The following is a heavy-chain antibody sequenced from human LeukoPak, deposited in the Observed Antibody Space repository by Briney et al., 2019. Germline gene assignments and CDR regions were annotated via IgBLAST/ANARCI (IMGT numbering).Heavy chain of an antibody. CDR2: INPNSGGT. CDR1: GYTFTGYY. Sequence: GASVKVSCKASGYTFTGYYMHWVRQAPGQGLEWMGWINPNSGGTNYAQKFQGRVTMTRDTSISTAYMELSRLRSDDTAVYYCARDLAAVADTPRDYWGQGTLVTVSS. CDR3: ARDLAAVADTPRDY. V-gene: IGHV1-2*02. D-gene: IGHD6-19*01. J-gene: IGHJ4*02.